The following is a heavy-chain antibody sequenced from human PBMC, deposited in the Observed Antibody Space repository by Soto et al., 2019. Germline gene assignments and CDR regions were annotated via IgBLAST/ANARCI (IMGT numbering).Heavy chain of an antibody. CDR2: IYYSGST. Sequence: PSETLSLTCTVSGGSISSYHWSWIRQPPGKGLEWIGYIYYSGSTKYNPSLKSRVTISVDTSKNQFSLKLSSVTAADTAVYYCARQSNSGWDTLGYWGQGTLVTVSS. J-gene: IGHJ4*02. V-gene: IGHV4-59*08. CDR1: GGSISSYH. CDR3: ARQSNSGWDTLGY. D-gene: IGHD6-19*01.